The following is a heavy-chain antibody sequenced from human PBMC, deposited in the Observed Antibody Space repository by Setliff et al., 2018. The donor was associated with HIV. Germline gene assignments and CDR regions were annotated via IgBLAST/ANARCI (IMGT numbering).Heavy chain of an antibody. J-gene: IGHJ4*02. CDR2: ISHSSSPR. V-gene: IGHV3-11*01. Sequence: GGSLRLSCSVSGFTFSDNYMGWIRLAPGKGLEWISSISHSSSPRHYADSVKGRFTISRDNAKNSLYLEMNRLRADDTAVYFCARGNGWVQDYWGQGTLVTVSS. CDR1: GFTFSDNY. CDR3: ARGNGWVQDY. D-gene: IGHD6-19*01.